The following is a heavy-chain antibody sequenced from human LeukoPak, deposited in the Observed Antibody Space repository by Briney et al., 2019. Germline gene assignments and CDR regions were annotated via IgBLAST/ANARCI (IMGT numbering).Heavy chain of an antibody. D-gene: IGHD3-3*01. J-gene: IGHJ4*02. CDR1: GFIFSNSW. V-gene: IGHV3-7*01. CDR3: AKPRGEYYDFWSGYHLDY. Sequence: GGSLRLSCAVSGFIFSNSWMNWVRQAPGKGLEWVASIDQDGSETNYVDSVKGRFTISRDNSKNSLSLQMNSLRAEDTAVYYCAKPRGEYYDFWSGYHLDYWGQGTLVTVSS. CDR2: IDQDGSET.